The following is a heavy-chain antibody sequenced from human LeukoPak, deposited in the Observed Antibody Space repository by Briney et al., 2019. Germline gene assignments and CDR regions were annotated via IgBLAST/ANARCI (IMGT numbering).Heavy chain of an antibody. V-gene: IGHV4-39*01. CDR3: ARRRGGSGNYYMDV. CDR1: GGSISSSSYY. CDR2: IYYSGST. D-gene: IGHD3-10*01. Sequence: SETLSLTCTVSGGSISSSSYYWGWIRQPPGKGLEWIGSIYYSGSTYYNPSLKGRVTISVDTSKNQFSLKLSSVTAADTAVYYCARRRGGSGNYYMDVWGKGTTVTVSS. J-gene: IGHJ6*03.